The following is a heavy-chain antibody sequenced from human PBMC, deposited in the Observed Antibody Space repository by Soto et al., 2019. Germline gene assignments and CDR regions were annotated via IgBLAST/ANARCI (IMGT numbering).Heavy chain of an antibody. CDR2: IWYDGSNK. V-gene: IGHV3-33*01. Sequence: QVQLVESGGGVVQPGRSLRLSCAASGFTFSSYGMHWVRQAPGKGLEWVAVIWYDGSNKYYADSVKGRFTISRDNSKNTLYLQMYSLRAEDTAVYYCARDQDSYGSEYYYYGMDVWGQGTTVTVSS. CDR1: GFTFSSYG. D-gene: IGHD5-18*01. J-gene: IGHJ6*02. CDR3: ARDQDSYGSEYYYYGMDV.